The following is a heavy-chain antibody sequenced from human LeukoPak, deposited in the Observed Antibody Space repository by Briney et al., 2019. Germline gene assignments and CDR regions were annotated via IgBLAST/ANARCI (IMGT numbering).Heavy chain of an antibody. CDR3: AREAVAGKGAWFDP. J-gene: IGHJ5*02. CDR1: GFTFSSYA. CDR2: IYSGGST. Sequence: GGSLRLSCAASGFTFSSYAMSWVRQAPGKGLEWVSVIYSGGSTYYADSVKGRFTISRDNSKNTLYLQMNSLRAEDTAVYYCAREAVAGKGAWFDPWGQGTLVTVSS. V-gene: IGHV3-53*01. D-gene: IGHD6-19*01.